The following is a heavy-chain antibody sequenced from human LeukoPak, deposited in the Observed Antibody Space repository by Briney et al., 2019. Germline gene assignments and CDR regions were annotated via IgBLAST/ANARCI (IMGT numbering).Heavy chain of an antibody. V-gene: IGHV3-23*01. CDR2: ISGSGISA. J-gene: IGHJ4*02. CDR3: AKVDYSSSSGGSFDF. CDR1: GFTFSNYA. Sequence: GGSLRLSCAAPGFTFSNYAMSWVRQAPGKGLEWVSAISGSGISAYYADSVKGRFTISRDNSKNTLYLQMNSLRVEDTAVYYCAKVDYSSSSGGSFDFWGQGTLVTVSS. D-gene: IGHD6-6*01.